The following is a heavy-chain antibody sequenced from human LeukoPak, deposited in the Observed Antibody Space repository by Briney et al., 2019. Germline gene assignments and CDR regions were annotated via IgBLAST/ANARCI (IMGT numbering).Heavy chain of an antibody. V-gene: IGHV3-23*01. CDR2: ISGSGGST. CDR1: GFIFSNYG. CDR3: ANLYRSGWYFDY. Sequence: GGSLRLSCAASGFIFSNYGMNWVRQAPGKGLEWVSAISGSGGSTYYADSVKGRFTISRDNSKNTVFLQMDSQRAEDTAIYYCANLYRSGWYFDYWGQGTLVTVSS. J-gene: IGHJ4*02. D-gene: IGHD6-19*01.